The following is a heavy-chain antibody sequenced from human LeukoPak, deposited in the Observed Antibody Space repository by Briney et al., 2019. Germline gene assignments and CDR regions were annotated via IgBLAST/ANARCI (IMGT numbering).Heavy chain of an antibody. J-gene: IGHJ4*02. D-gene: IGHD6-13*01. V-gene: IGHV4-28*01. Sequence: SDTLSLTCAVSGYSISSSNWWGWIRHPPGKGLEWIGYIYYSGSTYYNPSLKSRVTMSVDTSKNQFSLKLSSVTAVDTAVYYCARSVAAAGTSFDYWGQGTLVTVSS. CDR3: ARSVAAAGTSFDY. CDR2: IYYSGST. CDR1: GYSISSSNW.